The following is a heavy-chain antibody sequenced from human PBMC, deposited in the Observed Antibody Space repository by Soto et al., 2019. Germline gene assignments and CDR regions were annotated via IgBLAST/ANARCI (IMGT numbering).Heavy chain of an antibody. Sequence: XVCLRLSCAACGFSFSSYGVHWVRQAPGKGLEWVAVISYDVSNKYYADSVKGRFTISRDNSKNTLYLQMNSLRAEDTAVYYCAQDLGPTSTSCQNNWFDPCGQRTLVTVSS. CDR2: ISYDVSNK. V-gene: IGHV3-30*18. D-gene: IGHD2-2*01. CDR1: GFSFSSYG. CDR3: AQDLGPTSTSCQNNWFDP. J-gene: IGHJ5*02.